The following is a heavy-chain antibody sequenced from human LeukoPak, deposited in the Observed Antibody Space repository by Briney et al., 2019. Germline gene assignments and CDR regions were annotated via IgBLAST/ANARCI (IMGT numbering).Heavy chain of an antibody. J-gene: IGHJ3*02. CDR2: IKQDGSEK. CDR1: GFTFSSYA. CDR3: ARDADLGTTITGAFDI. Sequence: GGSLRLSCAASGFTFSSYAMNWVRQAPGKGLEWLANIKQDGSEKFHVDSVKGRFTVSRDNAKNSLYLQMNSLRAEDTAVYYCARDADLGTTITGAFDIWGQGTMVTVSA. D-gene: IGHD5-24*01. V-gene: IGHV3-7*01.